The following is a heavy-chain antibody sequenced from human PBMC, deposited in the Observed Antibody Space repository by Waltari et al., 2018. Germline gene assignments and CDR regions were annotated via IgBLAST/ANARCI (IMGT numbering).Heavy chain of an antibody. CDR2: IYHSGST. J-gene: IGHJ4*02. Sequence: QVQLQESGPGLVKPSETLSLTCTVSGYSISSGYYWGWIRQPPGKGLEWIGSIYHSGSTYYYPSLKRRVTISVDTSKNQFSLKLSSVTAADTAVYYCARGKVGSTTAGYFDYWGQGTLVTVSS. CDR3: ARGKVGSTTAGYFDY. D-gene: IGHD1-26*01. CDR1: GYSISSGYY. V-gene: IGHV4-38-2*02.